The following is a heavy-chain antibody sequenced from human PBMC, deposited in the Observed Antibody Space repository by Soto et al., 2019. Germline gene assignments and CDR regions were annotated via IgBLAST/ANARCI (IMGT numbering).Heavy chain of an antibody. D-gene: IGHD6-19*01. CDR2: ISYDGSNK. CDR1: GFTFSSYG. V-gene: IGHV3-30*18. J-gene: IGHJ6*02. CDR3: VKDGSRCWPYYYGLDV. Sequence: QVQLVESGGGVVQPGRSLRLSCAASGFTFSSYGMHWVRQAPGKGLEWLAVISYDGSNKYYADSVKGRFTISRDNSKNTLYLQMSSLRAEYTAVYYRVKDGSRCWPYYYGLDVWGQGTTVTVSS.